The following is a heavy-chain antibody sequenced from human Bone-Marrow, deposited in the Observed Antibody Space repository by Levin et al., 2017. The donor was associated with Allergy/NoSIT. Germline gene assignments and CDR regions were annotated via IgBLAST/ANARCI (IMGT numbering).Heavy chain of an antibody. D-gene: IGHD3-16*02. Sequence: ASVKVSCKASGYTFTSYAMHWVRQAPGQRLEWMGWINAGNGNTKYSQKFQGRLTITRDTSASTAYMELSSLRSEATAFCYCARDRPADRYVDYWGQGTLVTVSS. J-gene: IGHJ4*02. CDR1: GYTFTSYA. CDR2: INAGNGNT. CDR3: ARDRPADRYVDY. V-gene: IGHV1-3*01.